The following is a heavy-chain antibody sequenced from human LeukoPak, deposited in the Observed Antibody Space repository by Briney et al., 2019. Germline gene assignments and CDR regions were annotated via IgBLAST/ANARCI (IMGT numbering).Heavy chain of an antibody. D-gene: IGHD3-22*01. V-gene: IGHV4-34*01. J-gene: IGHJ4*02. CDR3: ARARGVYYYDSSGYRY. CDR2: INHRGST. Sequence: SETLSLTCAVYGGSFSGYYWSGIRQPPGKALEGIGEINHRGSTNYNPSLKSRDTISVDTSKNQFSLKLSSETAADTAVYYCARARGVYYYDSSGYRYWGQGTLVTVSS. CDR1: GGSFSGYY.